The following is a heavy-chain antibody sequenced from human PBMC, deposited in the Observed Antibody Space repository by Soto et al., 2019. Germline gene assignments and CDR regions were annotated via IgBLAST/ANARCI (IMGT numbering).Heavy chain of an antibody. D-gene: IGHD1-26*01. Sequence: SETLSLTCAVYGGSFSAYYWSWVRQPPGKGLEWIGEIIHSESTKYNPSLKSQVTISVDTSKNRFSLKLSSVTAADTAVYDCARQRPTDGRWEFANYYGMDVWGQGPPVTVSS. CDR3: ARQRPTDGRWEFANYYGMDV. J-gene: IGHJ6*02. CDR1: GGSFSAYY. CDR2: IIHSEST. V-gene: IGHV4-34*12.